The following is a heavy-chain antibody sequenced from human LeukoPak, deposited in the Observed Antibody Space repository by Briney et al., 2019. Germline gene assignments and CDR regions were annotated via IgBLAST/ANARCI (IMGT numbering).Heavy chain of an antibody. CDR3: AWYGVTHGLDV. V-gene: IGHV3-74*01. CDR2: INGDASST. D-gene: IGHD3-10*01. CDR1: GLTLSGYW. J-gene: IGHJ6*02. Sequence: GGSLRLSCAASGLTLSGYWMHWVRQAPGKGLVWVSRINGDASSTSYADSVKGRFTISRDNAKSTLYLQMNSLRPEDTAIYYCAWYGVTHGLDVGGQGTTVTVSS.